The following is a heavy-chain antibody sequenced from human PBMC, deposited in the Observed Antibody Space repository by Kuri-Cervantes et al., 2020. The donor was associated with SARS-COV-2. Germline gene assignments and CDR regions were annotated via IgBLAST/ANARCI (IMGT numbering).Heavy chain of an antibody. J-gene: IGHJ4*02. CDR1: GGTFSSYA. CDR3: ARGGSLEYSSSSDY. CDR2: IIPIFGTA. Sequence: SVKVSCKASGGTFSSYAISWVRQAPGQGLEWMGGIIPIFGTANYAQKFQGRVTITTDESTSTAYMELSSLRSEDTAVYYCARGGSLEYSSSSDYWGQGTLVTVPS. V-gene: IGHV1-69*05. D-gene: IGHD6-6*01.